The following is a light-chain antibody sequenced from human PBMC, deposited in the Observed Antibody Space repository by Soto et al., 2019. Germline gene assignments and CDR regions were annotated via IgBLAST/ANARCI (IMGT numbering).Light chain of an antibody. Sequence: DTVLTQSPATLSLSPGDSANLSCRASQSISSCLAWYQQKPGQAPRLLIYEASNRVSGIPARFRGSGSGTDFTLTISSLEPDDFAVYYCQQYGSSPLTFGGGTKVDIK. CDR2: EAS. CDR1: QSISSC. CDR3: QQYGSSPLT. J-gene: IGKJ4*01. V-gene: IGKV3-11*01.